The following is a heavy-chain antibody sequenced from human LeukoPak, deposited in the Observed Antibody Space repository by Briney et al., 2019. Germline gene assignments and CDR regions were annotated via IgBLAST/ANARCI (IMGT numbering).Heavy chain of an antibody. Sequence: PGGSLRLSCAASGFTFSDYYISWIRQAPGKGLEWISYISGSGITIFYADSVKGRFTISRDSAKNSLCLQMNSLRAEDTAVYYCAKQLGYCSDGTCYFPYWGQGTLVTVSS. CDR2: ISGSGITI. D-gene: IGHD2-15*01. J-gene: IGHJ4*02. CDR3: AKQLGYCSDGTCYFPY. V-gene: IGHV3-11*01. CDR1: GFTFSDYY.